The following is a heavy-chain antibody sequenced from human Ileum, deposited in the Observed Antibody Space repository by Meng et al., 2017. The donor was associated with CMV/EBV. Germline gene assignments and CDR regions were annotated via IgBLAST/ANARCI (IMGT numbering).Heavy chain of an antibody. Sequence: SLKISCVTSGFAFTKYTMHWVRQTPGKGLEWVSSISWNMKSIKYADSVKGRFTISRDNAKDSLYLQMNSLRAEDTALYYCARVPRSDLAYWGQGTLVTVSS. CDR2: ISWNMKSI. CDR3: ARVPRSDLAY. J-gene: IGHJ4*02. V-gene: IGHV3-9*01. CDR1: GFAFTKYT.